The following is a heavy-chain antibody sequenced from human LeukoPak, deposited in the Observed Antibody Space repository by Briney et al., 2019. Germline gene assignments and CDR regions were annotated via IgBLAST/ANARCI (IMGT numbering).Heavy chain of an antibody. Sequence: SVKVSCKASGGTFSSYAISWVRQAPGQGLEWMGRIIPILGIANYAQKFQGRVTITADKSTSTAYMELSSLRSEDTAVYYCAGERTYRDAFDIWGQGTMVTVSS. CDR2: IIPILGIA. CDR1: GGTFSSYA. V-gene: IGHV1-69*04. J-gene: IGHJ3*02. CDR3: AGERTYRDAFDI.